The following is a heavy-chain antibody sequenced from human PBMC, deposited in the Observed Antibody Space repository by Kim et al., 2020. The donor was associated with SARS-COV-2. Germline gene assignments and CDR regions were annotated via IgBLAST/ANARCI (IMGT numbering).Heavy chain of an antibody. D-gene: IGHD6-19*01. CDR3: AREPIAVAGRYYYYYGMDV. CDR2: TYYRSKWYN. CDR1: GDSVSSNSAA. J-gene: IGHJ6*02. Sequence: SQTLSLTCAISGDSVSSNSAAWNWIRQSPSRGLEWLGRTYYRSKWYNDYAVSVKSRITINPDTSKNQFSLQLNSVTPEDTAVYYCAREPIAVAGRYYYYYGMDVWGQGTTVTVS. V-gene: IGHV6-1*01.